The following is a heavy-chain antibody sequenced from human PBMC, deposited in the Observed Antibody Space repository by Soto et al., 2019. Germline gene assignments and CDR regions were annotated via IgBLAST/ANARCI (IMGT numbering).Heavy chain of an antibody. J-gene: IGHJ4*02. D-gene: IGHD2-8*01. V-gene: IGHV4-39*01. CDR2: IYYIAST. CDR1: GVSILGRSYY. CDR3: ARHAGDGCQWCPCDC. Sequence: ETLSLTCTVSGVSILGRSYYWDWIRQPPGQRLVRFGSIYYIASTYYNSHCQCRVTIYINTSHSQFSLNLSSVTSADTAVYYCARHAGDGCQWCPCDCWGQGTLVTVSS.